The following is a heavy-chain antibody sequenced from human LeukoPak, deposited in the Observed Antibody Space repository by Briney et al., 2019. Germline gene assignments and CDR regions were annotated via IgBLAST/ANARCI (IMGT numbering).Heavy chain of an antibody. CDR2: IIPILGIA. CDR1: GGTFSSYT. Sequence: SLKVSCKASGGTFSSYTISWVRQGPGQGLEWMGRIIPILGIANYAQKFKGRVTITADKSTSTAYMELSSLRSEDTAVYYCARDRDDSSEYWGQGTLVTVSS. J-gene: IGHJ4*02. V-gene: IGHV1-69*04. CDR3: ARDRDDSSEY. D-gene: IGHD3-22*01.